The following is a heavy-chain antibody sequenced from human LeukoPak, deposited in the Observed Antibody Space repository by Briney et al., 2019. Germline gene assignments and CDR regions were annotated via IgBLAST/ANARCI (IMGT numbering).Heavy chain of an antibody. D-gene: IGHD2-21*02. CDR1: GFTFSSYE. CDR2: ISSSGSTI. V-gene: IGHV3-48*03. Sequence: PGGSLRLSCAASGFTFSSYEMNWVRQAPGKGLEWVSYISSSGSTIYYAASVKGRFTISRDNAKNSLYLQMNSLRAEDTAVYYCARAYCGGDCYCDYWGQGTLVTVSS. J-gene: IGHJ4*02. CDR3: ARAYCGGDCYCDY.